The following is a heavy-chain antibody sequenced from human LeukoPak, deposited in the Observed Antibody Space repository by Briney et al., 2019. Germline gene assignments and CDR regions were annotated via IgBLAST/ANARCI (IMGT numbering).Heavy chain of an antibody. V-gene: IGHV3-9*01. CDR3: AKVWSSSSWNFDY. Sequence: GGSLRLYCAASGFTFDDYAMHWVQQAPGKGLEWVSGISWNSGSIGYADSVKGRFTISRDNAKNSLYLQMNSLRAEDTALYYCAKVWSSSSWNFDYWGQGTLVTVSS. CDR1: GFTFDDYA. D-gene: IGHD6-13*01. J-gene: IGHJ4*02. CDR2: ISWNSGSI.